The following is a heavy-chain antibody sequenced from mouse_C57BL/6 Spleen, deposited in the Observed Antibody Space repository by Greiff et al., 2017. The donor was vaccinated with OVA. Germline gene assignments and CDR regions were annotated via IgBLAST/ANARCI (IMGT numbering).Heavy chain of an antibody. CDR3: ARDYGSSQYYFDY. J-gene: IGHJ2*01. V-gene: IGHV14-2*01. D-gene: IGHD1-1*01. Sequence: VQLQQSGAELVKPGASVKLSCTASGFNIKDYYMHWVKQRTEQGLEWIGRIDPEDGETKYAPKFQGKATITADTSSNTAYLQLSSLTSEDTAVYYCARDYGSSQYYFDYWGQGTTLTVSS. CDR2: IDPEDGET. CDR1: GFNIKDYY.